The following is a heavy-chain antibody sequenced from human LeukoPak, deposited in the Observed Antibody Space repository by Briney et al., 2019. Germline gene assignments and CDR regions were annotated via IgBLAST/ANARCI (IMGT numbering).Heavy chain of an antibody. V-gene: IGHV3-30*02. D-gene: IGHD3-22*01. CDR3: AKDTPDSSAYYLEN. J-gene: IGHJ4*02. Sequence: GGSLRLSCAASGFTFSSYGMHWVRQAPGKGLEWVAFIRYDGSNKYYADSVKGRFTISRDNSKNTLYLQMNSLRAEDTAVYYCAKDTPDSSAYYLENWGQGTLVTVSS. CDR1: GFTFSSYG. CDR2: IRYDGSNK.